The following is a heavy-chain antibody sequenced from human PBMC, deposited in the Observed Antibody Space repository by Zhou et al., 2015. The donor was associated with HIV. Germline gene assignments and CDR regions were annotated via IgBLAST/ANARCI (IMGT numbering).Heavy chain of an antibody. Sequence: QVQLVQSGAEVKKPGSSVKVSCQASGGTFSNYALNWVRQAPGRGLEWLGGIIPFFGTANYAQKFQGRVTITADKSTSTAYMELSSLRSDDTAAYYCAREGWGSWYFDLWGRGTLVSVSS. CDR1: GGTFSNYA. V-gene: IGHV1-69*06. CDR2: IIPFFGTA. D-gene: IGHD7-27*01. CDR3: AREGWGSWYFDL. J-gene: IGHJ2*01.